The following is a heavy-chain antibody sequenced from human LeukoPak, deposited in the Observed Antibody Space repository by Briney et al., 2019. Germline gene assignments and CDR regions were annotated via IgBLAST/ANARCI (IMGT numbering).Heavy chain of an antibody. V-gene: IGHV4-39*07. CDR1: GGSIRSTSYF. CDR3: ARVAAGNGYPFDY. Sequence: PSETLSLTCTVSGGSIRSTSYFWGWIRQPPEKGLEWIGNINYSGSTSYNPSLKSRVTIFVDTSNNQFSLKVTSVTAADTAVYYCARVAAGNGYPFDYWGQGTLVTVSS. CDR2: INYSGST. D-gene: IGHD6-13*01. J-gene: IGHJ4*02.